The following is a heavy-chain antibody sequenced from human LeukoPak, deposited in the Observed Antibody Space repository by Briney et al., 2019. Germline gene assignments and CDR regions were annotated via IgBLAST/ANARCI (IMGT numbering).Heavy chain of an antibody. D-gene: IGHD2-2*01. CDR3: ARALGYCSSTSCYPDDY. Sequence: SVKASCKASGGTFSSYAISWVRQAPGQGLEWMGGIIPIFGTANYAQKFQGRVTITADESTSTAYMELSSLRSEDTAVYYCARALGYCSSTSCYPDDYWGQGTLVTVSS. V-gene: IGHV1-69*01. CDR1: GGTFSSYA. J-gene: IGHJ4*02. CDR2: IIPIFGTA.